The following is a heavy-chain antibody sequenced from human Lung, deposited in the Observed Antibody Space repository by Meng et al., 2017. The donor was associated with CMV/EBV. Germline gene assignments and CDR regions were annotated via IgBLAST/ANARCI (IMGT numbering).Heavy chain of an antibody. CDR3: SRHLGLAIDF. Sequence: GGSLRLSCAASGFTFSGSDIHWVRQASGKGLEWVGRIRSEPNNHATSYAVSLRSRVTISRDDSKNTAYLQADSLKTDDTAVYYCSRHLGLAIDFWGQGTLVTVSS. CDR2: IRSEPNNHAT. V-gene: IGHV3-73*01. CDR1: GFTFSGSD. J-gene: IGHJ4*02.